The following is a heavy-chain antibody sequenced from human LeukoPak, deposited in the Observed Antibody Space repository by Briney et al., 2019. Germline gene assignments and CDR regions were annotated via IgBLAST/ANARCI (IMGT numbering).Heavy chain of an antibody. Sequence: ASVKVSCKASGYTFTGYYMHWVRQAPGQGLEWMGWINPNSGGTNYAQKFQGRVTMTRDTSTSTVYMELSSLRSEDTAVYYCARERIFEVRGVKALDYWGQGTLVTVSS. J-gene: IGHJ4*02. V-gene: IGHV1-2*02. D-gene: IGHD3-10*01. CDR3: ARERIFEVRGVKALDY. CDR1: GYTFTGYY. CDR2: INPNSGGT.